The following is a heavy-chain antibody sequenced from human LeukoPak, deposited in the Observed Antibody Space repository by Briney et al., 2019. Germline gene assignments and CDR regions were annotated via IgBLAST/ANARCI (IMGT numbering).Heavy chain of an antibody. V-gene: IGHV4-59*01. CDR3: ARDRSGVGYSFDY. Sequence: PSETLSLTCSVSGGSISSYYWNWIRQPPGKGLEWIGYIHYSGSTKYNPSVKSRITISVDTSKNQFSLKLSSVTAADTAVYYCARDRSGVGYSFDYWGQGTLVTVSS. D-gene: IGHD5-24*01. CDR2: IHYSGST. CDR1: GGSISSYY. J-gene: IGHJ4*02.